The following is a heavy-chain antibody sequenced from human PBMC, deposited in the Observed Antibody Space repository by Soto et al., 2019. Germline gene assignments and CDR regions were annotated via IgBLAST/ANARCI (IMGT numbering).Heavy chain of an antibody. V-gene: IGHV1-8*01. CDR1: GYTFTSYD. J-gene: IGHJ6*02. Sequence: ASVKVSCKASGYTFTSYDINWVRQASGQGLEWMGWMNPNSGNTGHAQKFQGRVTMTRNTSISTAYMELSSLRSEDTAVYYCARGKLHPINYYYGMDVWGQGTTVTVSS. D-gene: IGHD1-7*01. CDR2: MNPNSGNT. CDR3: ARGKLHPINYYYGMDV.